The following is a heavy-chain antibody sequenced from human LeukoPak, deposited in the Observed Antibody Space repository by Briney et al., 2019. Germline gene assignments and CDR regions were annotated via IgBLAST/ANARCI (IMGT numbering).Heavy chain of an antibody. CDR1: GFTFSSSW. Sequence: GGSLRLSCVASGFTFSSSWMAWVRQAPGKGLEWVASIREDGSEKTSVDSVKGRFTISRDNAKNSLYLQMDSLRAEDTAVYYCARGPTNGQAFDYWGQGILVSVSS. D-gene: IGHD2-8*01. V-gene: IGHV3-7*01. CDR3: ARGPTNGQAFDY. J-gene: IGHJ4*02. CDR2: IREDGSEK.